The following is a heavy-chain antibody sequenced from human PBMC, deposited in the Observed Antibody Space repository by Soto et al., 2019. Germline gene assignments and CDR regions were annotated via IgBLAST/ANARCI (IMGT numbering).Heavy chain of an antibody. Sequence: SETLSLTCTVSGGSISSGDYYWSWIRQPPGKGLEWIGYIYYSGSTYYNPSLKSRVTISVDTSKNQFSLKLSSVTAADTAVYYCARADRFLEWFDWFDPWGQGTLVTVSS. CDR1: GGSISSGDYY. J-gene: IGHJ5*02. D-gene: IGHD3-3*01. CDR3: ARADRFLEWFDWFDP. V-gene: IGHV4-30-4*01. CDR2: IYYSGST.